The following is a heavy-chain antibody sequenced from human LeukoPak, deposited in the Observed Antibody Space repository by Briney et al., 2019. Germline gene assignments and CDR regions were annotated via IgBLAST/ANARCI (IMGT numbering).Heavy chain of an antibody. Sequence: PGGSLRLSCAASGFTFSSYAMSWVRQAPGKGLEWVSAISGSGGSTYYADSVKGRFTISRDNSKNTLYLQMNSLRAEDTAVYYCAKSDGGTYYYGSGSYAVAFDIWGQGTMVTVSS. CDR1: GFTFSSYA. D-gene: IGHD3-10*01. CDR2: ISGSGGST. V-gene: IGHV3-23*01. CDR3: AKSDGGTYYYGSGSYAVAFDI. J-gene: IGHJ3*02.